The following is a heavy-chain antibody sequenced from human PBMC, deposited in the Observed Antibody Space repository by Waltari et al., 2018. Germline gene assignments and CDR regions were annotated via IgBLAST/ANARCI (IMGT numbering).Heavy chain of an antibody. CDR3: ARNSAGGGNTAYRTYDV. Sequence: EVQLVESGGDLVPPGGSLRLSCVTSGFSLSPYWMTWVRQDPGSGLEWVASIKQDGGETCYVDSVKGRFTISRDNAKNSLYLQRNTLRAEDTSLYYCARNSAGGGNTAYRTYDVWGHGTLVTVSS. CDR2: IKQDGGET. J-gene: IGHJ3*01. CDR1: GFSLSPYW. D-gene: IGHD2-15*01. V-gene: IGHV3-7*01.